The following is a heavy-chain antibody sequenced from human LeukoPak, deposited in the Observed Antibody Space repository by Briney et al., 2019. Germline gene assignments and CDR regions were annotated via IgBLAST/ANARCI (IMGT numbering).Heavy chain of an antibody. J-gene: IGHJ4*02. CDR2: ISGSGGST. CDR1: GSTFSSYA. V-gene: IGHV3-23*01. CDR3: AKRSPEYCSGGSCYSGSTAKRVGPFDY. Sequence: GGSLRLSCAASGSTFSSYAMSWVRQAPGKGLEWVSAISGSGGSTYYADSVKGRFTTSRDNSKNTLYLQMNSLRAEDTAVYYCAKRSPEYCSGGSCYSGSTAKRVGPFDYWGQGTLVTVSS. D-gene: IGHD2-15*01.